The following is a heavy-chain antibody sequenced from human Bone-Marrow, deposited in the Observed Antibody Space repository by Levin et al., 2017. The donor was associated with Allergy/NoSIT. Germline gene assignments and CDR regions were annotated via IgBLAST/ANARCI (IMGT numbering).Heavy chain of an antibody. CDR3: AREKSGGSLFDI. D-gene: IGHD1-26*01. CDR2: ILPIFGTA. Sequence: KISCKASGGTLNTYFMTWVRQAPGQGLEWMGGILPIFGTAKTAQKFQGRVTITADKSTGTAYIELSSLTDEDTAVYYCAREKSGGSLFDIWGQGKMVTVSS. CDR1: GGTLNTYF. J-gene: IGHJ3*02. V-gene: IGHV1-69*06.